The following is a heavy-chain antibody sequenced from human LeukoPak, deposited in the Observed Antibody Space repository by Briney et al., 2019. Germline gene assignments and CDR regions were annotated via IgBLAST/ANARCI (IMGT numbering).Heavy chain of an antibody. Sequence: SETLSLTCTVSGGSISSYYWSWIRQPPGKGLEWIGYIYYSGSTNYNPSLKSRVTISVDTSKNQFSLKLSSVTAADTAVYYCARDNIDVLDYWGQGTLVTVSS. CDR3: ARDNIDVLDY. V-gene: IGHV4-59*01. CDR2: IYYSGST. D-gene: IGHD2/OR15-2a*01. CDR1: GGSISSYY. J-gene: IGHJ4*02.